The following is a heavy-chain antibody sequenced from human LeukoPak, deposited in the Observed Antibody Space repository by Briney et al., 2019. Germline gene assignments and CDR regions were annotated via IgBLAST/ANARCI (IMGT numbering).Heavy chain of an antibody. J-gene: IGHJ3*01. D-gene: IGHD5-12*01. Sequence: SETLSLTCTVSGGSISTYYWSWIRQSAGKGLEWIGRIHTTGSTNYNPSLKSRVTMSVDTSKKQLSLKFTSVTAADTAVYYCSRGRAAAFDVWGQGTMVTVSS. V-gene: IGHV4-4*07. CDR3: SRGRAAAFDV. CDR1: GGSISTYY. CDR2: IHTTGST.